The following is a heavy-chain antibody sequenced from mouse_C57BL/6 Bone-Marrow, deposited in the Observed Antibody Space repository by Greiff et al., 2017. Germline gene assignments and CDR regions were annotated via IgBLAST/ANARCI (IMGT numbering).Heavy chain of an antibody. J-gene: IGHJ3*01. D-gene: IGHD1-1*01. CDR2: IDPENGDT. V-gene: IGHV14-4*01. CDR1: GFNIKDDY. Sequence: VQLQQSGAELVRPGASVKLSCTASGFNIKDDYMHWVKQRPEQGLEWIGWIDPENGDTEYASKFQGKATITADPSSNTAYLPINSLTSEDTAVDYYTHYGSIPAWFAYWGQGTLVTVSA. CDR3: THYGSIPAWFAY.